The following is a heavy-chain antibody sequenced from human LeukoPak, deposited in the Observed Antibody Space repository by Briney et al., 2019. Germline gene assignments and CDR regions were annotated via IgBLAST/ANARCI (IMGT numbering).Heavy chain of an antibody. Sequence: GGSLRLSCAASGFTVSSNYMSWVSQAPGKWLEWVSLTYSGGSTYYADSVKGRFTISRDNSETTLYLQMNSLRAEDTAVYYCARSITGRASFDYWGQGTLVTVSS. V-gene: IGHV3-66*01. J-gene: IGHJ4*02. D-gene: IGHD1-14*01. CDR1: GFTVSSNY. CDR3: ARSITGRASFDY. CDR2: TYSGGST.